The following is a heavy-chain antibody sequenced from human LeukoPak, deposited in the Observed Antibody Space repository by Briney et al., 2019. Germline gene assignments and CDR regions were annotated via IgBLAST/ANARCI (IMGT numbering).Heavy chain of an antibody. Sequence: SETLSLTCTVSGGSISSSSYYWGWIRQPPGKGLEWIGEINHSGSTNYNPSLKSRVTISVDTSKNQFSLKLSSVTAADTAVYYCARGIRSIGGPFDYWGQGTLVTVSS. CDR1: GGSISSSSYY. J-gene: IGHJ4*02. CDR2: INHSGST. D-gene: IGHD3-10*01. V-gene: IGHV4-39*07. CDR3: ARGIRSIGGPFDY.